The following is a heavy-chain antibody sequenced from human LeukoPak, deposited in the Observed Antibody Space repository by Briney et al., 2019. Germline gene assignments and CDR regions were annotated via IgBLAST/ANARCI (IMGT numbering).Heavy chain of an antibody. V-gene: IGHV1-18*01. CDR3: ARNFYYDSSGYLGY. D-gene: IGHD3-22*01. CDR1: GYTFTSYG. Sequence: ASVKVSCKASGYTFTSYGISWVRQAPGQGLEWMGWISAYNGNTNYAQKLQGRVTMTTDTSTSTAYMELRSLRSDDTAVYYRARNFYYDSSGYLGYWGQGTLVTVSS. CDR2: ISAYNGNT. J-gene: IGHJ4*02.